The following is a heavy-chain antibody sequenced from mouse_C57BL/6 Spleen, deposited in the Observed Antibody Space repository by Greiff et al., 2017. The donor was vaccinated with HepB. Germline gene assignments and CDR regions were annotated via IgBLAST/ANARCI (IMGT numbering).Heavy chain of an antibody. J-gene: IGHJ4*01. Sequence: QVQLQQSGAELVRPGASVTLSCKASGYTFTDYEMHWVKQTPVHGLEWIGAIDPETGGTAYNQKFKGKAILTADKSSSTAYMELRSLTSEDSAVYYCTRGPYCGSRGAMDYWGQGTSVTVSS. CDR3: TRGPYCGSRGAMDY. V-gene: IGHV1-15*01. D-gene: IGHD1-1*01. CDR2: IDPETGGT. CDR1: GYTFTDYE.